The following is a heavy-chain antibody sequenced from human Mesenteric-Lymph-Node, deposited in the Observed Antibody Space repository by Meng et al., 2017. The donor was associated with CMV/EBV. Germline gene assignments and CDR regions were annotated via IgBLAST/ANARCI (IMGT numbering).Heavy chain of an antibody. CDR3: ARWRHEQSEFDS. D-gene: IGHD6-19*01. Sequence: GSLRLSCTVSRGSISGYYWNWTRQPPGKGLEHVAWIHYSGRNDCHPSLKSRVTISVDTSVNQFSLKLSAVTAADTAVYYCARWRHEQSEFDSWGQGRLVTVSS. CDR1: RGSISGYY. J-gene: IGHJ4*02. CDR2: IHYSGRN. V-gene: IGHV4-59*01.